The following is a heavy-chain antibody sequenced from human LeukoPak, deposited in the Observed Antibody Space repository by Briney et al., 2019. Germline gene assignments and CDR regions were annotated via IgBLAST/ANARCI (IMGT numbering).Heavy chain of an antibody. V-gene: IGHV3-23*01. CDR3: AKVGFSEMEWLLYSDH. Sequence: GGSLRLSCAASGLTFSSYAMSWVRQAPGKGLEWVSAISGSSGHTYYADSVKGRFTISRDNSKNTLYLQMDSLRAEDTAVYYCAKVGFSEMEWLLYSDHWGQGALVTVSS. CDR2: ISGSSGHT. D-gene: IGHD3-3*01. CDR1: GLTFSSYA. J-gene: IGHJ4*02.